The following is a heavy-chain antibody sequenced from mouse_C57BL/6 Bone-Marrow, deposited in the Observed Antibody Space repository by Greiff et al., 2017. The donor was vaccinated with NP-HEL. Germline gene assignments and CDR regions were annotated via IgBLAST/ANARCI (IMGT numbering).Heavy chain of an antibody. J-gene: IGHJ2*01. V-gene: IGHV5-4*01. Sequence: DVQLVESGGGLVKPGGSLKLSCAASGFTFSSYAMSWVRQTPEKRLEWVATISDGGSYTYYPDNVKGRFTISRDNAKNNLYLQMSHLKSEDTAMYYCAREEDYYGSSYYFDYWGQGTTLTVSS. CDR2: ISDGGSYT. CDR1: GFTFSSYA. D-gene: IGHD1-1*01. CDR3: AREEDYYGSSYYFDY.